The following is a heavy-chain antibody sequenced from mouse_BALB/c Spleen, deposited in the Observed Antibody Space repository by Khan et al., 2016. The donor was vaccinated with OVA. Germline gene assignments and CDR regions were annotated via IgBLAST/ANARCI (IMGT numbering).Heavy chain of an antibody. V-gene: IGHV1S137*01. CDR2: VSTSYGNT. Sequence: QVQLQQSGPELVRPGVSVKISCKGPDYTFTDYPMHWVPQSHAKSLEWIGAVSTSYGNTNYNQNFKGKAIMTVDKSSSTADLELARLTSEDSAIYYCARDDGYSLFAYWGQGTLVTVSA. J-gene: IGHJ3*01. CDR1: DYTFTDYP. CDR3: ARDDGYSLFAY. D-gene: IGHD2-3*01.